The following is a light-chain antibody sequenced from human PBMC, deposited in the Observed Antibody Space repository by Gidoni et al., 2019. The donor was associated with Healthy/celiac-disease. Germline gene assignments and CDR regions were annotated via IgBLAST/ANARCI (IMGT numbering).Light chain of an antibody. Sequence: DIQMTQSPSSLSASVGDRFTITCQASQDISNYLNWYQQKPGKDPKLLIYAASNLETWVPSSFSGSGSGTDFTFTISSLQPADIATYYCQQYANLPLTFGGGTKVEIK. V-gene: IGKV1-33*01. CDR2: AAS. CDR3: QQYANLPLT. J-gene: IGKJ4*01. CDR1: QDISNY.